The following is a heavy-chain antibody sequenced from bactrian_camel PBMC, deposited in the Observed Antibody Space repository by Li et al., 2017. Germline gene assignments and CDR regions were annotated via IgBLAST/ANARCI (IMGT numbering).Heavy chain of an antibody. V-gene: IGHV3S63*01. Sequence: HVQLVESGGDSVQAGGSLRLSCTASGLSYTNYCMGWFRQAPGQAREGVARIVRSTDETFLFDSVKGRFTISQDSAGNTVFLQINNLKPEDSAMYYCAADGLLPRCVPSGPYNYWGQGTQVTVS. CDR3: AADGLLPRCVPSGPYNY. CDR1: GLSYTNYC. J-gene: IGHJ4*01. D-gene: IGHD3*01. CDR2: IVRSTDET.